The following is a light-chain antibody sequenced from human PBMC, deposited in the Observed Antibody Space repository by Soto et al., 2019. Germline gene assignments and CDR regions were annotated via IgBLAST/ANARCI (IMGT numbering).Light chain of an antibody. CDR3: SSYTSSSTLYV. J-gene: IGLJ1*01. CDR2: EVS. V-gene: IGLV2-14*01. Sequence: ALTQPSSVSGSPGQSITISCTGTSSDVGGYNYVSWYQQHPGKAPKLMIYEVSNRPSGVSNRFSGSKSGNTASLTISGLQAEDEADYYCSSYTSSSTLYVFGTGTKVTVL. CDR1: SSDVGGYNY.